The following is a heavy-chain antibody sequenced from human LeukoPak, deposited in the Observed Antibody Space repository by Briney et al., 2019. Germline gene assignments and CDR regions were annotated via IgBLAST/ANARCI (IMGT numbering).Heavy chain of an antibody. V-gene: IGHV4-59*01. J-gene: IGHJ6*03. D-gene: IGHD6-19*01. Sequence: PSETLSLTCTVSGGSISSYYWSWIRQPPGKGLEWIGYIYYSGSTNYNPSLKSRVTISVDTSKNQFSLKLSSVTAADTAVYYCARRTLSYSSGLAPHYYYYLDVWGKGTTVTVSS. CDR2: IYYSGST. CDR3: ARRTLSYSSGLAPHYYYYLDV. CDR1: GGSISSYY.